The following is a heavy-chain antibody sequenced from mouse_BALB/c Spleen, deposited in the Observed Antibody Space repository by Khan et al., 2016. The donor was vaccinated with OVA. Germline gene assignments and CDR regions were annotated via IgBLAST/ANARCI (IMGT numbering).Heavy chain of an antibody. CDR1: GFSFSSYS. CDR2: ISSGGSYT. CDR3: TRHRGYYGSNHYFDY. D-gene: IGHD1-1*01. Sequence: EVELVESGGGLVRPGGSLKLSCAASGFSFSSYSMSWVRQTPEKRLVWVATISSGGSYTYYPHSVKGRFTISRDTAKNTLYLQMSSLTSEDTAMYYCTRHRGYYGSNHYFDYWGQGTTLTVSS. J-gene: IGHJ2*01. V-gene: IGHV5-6-4*01.